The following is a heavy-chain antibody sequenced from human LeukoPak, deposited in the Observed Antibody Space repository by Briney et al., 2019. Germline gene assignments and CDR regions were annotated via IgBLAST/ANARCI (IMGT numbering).Heavy chain of an antibody. CDR3: ARVATGYDFWSGYPPVYYYGMDV. CDR1: GYTFTSYY. V-gene: IGHV1-46*01. CDR2: INPSGGST. J-gene: IGHJ6*02. Sequence: ASVKVSCKASGYTFTSYYMHWVRQAPGQGLEWMGIINPSGGSTSYAQKFQGRVTMTRDTSTSTVYMELSSLRSEDTAVYYCARVATGYDFWSGYPPVYYYGMDVWGQGTTVTVSS. D-gene: IGHD3-3*01.